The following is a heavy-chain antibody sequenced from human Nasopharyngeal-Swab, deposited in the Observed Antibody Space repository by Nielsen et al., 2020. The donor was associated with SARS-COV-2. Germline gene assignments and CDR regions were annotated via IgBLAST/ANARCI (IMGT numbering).Heavy chain of an antibody. J-gene: IGHJ5*02. Sequence: ETLSLTCTVSGGSMNNYYWAWIRQPPGKGLQWIAFISYTGSTNYNPSLKSRVTISVDTSKNQFSLKLNSVTATDKAVYYCARELWTYSGGALDPWGQGTLVTVSS. D-gene: IGHD1-26*01. V-gene: IGHV4-59*01. CDR3: ARELWTYSGGALDP. CDR1: GGSMNNYY. CDR2: ISYTGST.